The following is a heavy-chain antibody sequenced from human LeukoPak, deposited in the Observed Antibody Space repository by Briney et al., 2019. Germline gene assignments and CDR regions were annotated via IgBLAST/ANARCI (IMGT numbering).Heavy chain of an antibody. V-gene: IGHV3-33*01. CDR1: GFTFSSYG. CDR3: ARGGELPTFDS. CDR2: IWYDGSNK. J-gene: IGHJ4*02. Sequence: GGSLRLSCAASGFTFSSYGMHWVRQAPGKGLEWVAVIWYDGSNKYYADSVKGRFTISRDNSKNTLYLQMNSLRAEDTAVYYCARGGELPTFDSWGQGTLVTVSS. D-gene: IGHD3-10*01.